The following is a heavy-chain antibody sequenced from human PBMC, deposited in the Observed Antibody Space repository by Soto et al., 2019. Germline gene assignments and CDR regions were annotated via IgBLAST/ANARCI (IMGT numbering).Heavy chain of an antibody. V-gene: IGHV3-15*01. CDR3: TTDEALNWYYFDS. CDR1: GFTLSNAW. D-gene: IGHD1-20*01. J-gene: IGHJ4*02. CDR2: IKSKTDGGKT. Sequence: GGSMRLSSAASGFTLSNAWMGWVRQAPGEGREWVGRIKSKTDGGKTDYAPPVKGRFTISRDDSKNTLYLQMNSLKTEDTDVYYCTTDEALNWYYFDSWGQGTLVTVSS.